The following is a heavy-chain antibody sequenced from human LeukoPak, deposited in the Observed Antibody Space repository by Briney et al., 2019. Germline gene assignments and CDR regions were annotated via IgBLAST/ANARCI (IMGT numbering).Heavy chain of an antibody. CDR3: AKSRSGSANWGLQIFDK. J-gene: IGHJ4*02. CDR2: IYSGGST. D-gene: IGHD7-27*01. V-gene: IGHV3-53*01. Sequence: GGSLRLSCAASGFTVSSNYMSWVRQAPGKGLEWVSVIYSGGSTYYADSAKGRFTISRGNSNNSLFVQMNSLRAEDTAVYFCAKSRSGSANWGLQIFDKWGQGTLVTVSS. CDR1: GFTVSSNY.